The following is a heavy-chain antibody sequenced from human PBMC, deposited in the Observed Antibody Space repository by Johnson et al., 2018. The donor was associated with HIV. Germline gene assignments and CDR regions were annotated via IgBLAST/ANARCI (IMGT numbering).Heavy chain of an antibody. CDR1: GSTFDYDA. J-gene: IGHJ3*02. Sequence: VQLVESGGGVVRPGGSLRLSCAASGSTFDYDAMSWVRQAPGKGLEWVSYISSSGSTIYYADSVKGRLTISRDNAKNSLYLQMNSLRAEDTAVYYCARDGCDDSSGYYWGAFDMWGQGTMVSVSS. D-gene: IGHD3-22*01. V-gene: IGHV3-48*03. CDR3: ARDGCDDSSGYYWGAFDM. CDR2: ISSSGSTI.